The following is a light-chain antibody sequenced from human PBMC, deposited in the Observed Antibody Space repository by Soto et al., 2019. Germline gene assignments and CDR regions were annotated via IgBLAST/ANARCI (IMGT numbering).Light chain of an antibody. CDR2: KAS. CDR1: QTISSW. Sequence: DIQMTQSPSTLSGSVADRVTITCRASQTISSWLAWYQQKPGKAPKLLIYKASTLKSGVPSRFSGSGSGTEFTLTISSLQPDDFATYYCQQYNSYPWTFGQGTKVDIK. J-gene: IGKJ1*01. CDR3: QQYNSYPWT. V-gene: IGKV1-5*03.